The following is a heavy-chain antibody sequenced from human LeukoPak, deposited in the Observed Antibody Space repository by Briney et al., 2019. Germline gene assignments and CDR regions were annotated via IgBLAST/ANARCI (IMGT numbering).Heavy chain of an antibody. CDR3: ARDRVVVPAAMRAAYFDY. CDR1: GGTFISYA. Sequence: SVKVSCKASGGTFISYAISWVRQAPGQGLEWMGGIIPIFGTANYAQKFQGRVTITADESTSTAYMELSSLRSEDTAVYYCARDRVVVPAAMRAAYFDYWGQGTLVTVSS. J-gene: IGHJ4*02. CDR2: IIPIFGTA. V-gene: IGHV1-69*13. D-gene: IGHD2-2*01.